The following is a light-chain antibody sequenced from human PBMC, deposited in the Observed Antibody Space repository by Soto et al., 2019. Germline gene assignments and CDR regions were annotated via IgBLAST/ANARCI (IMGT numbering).Light chain of an antibody. CDR2: GAS. J-gene: IGKJ4*01. V-gene: IGKV3-20*01. CDR1: QSVNNNY. Sequence: EIVLTQSPGTLSLSPGERATLSCRASQSVNNNYLAWYQQKPGQSPRLLIYGASIRATAIPDRFSGSGSGTGFTLTISRLEPEDSAVYYSQQHSRSITFGVGTKVDIK. CDR3: QQHSRSIT.